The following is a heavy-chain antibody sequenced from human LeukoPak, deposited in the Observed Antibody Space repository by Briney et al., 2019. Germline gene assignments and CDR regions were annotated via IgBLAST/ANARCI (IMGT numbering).Heavy chain of an antibody. Sequence: ASVKVSCKASGYTFTSYGISWVRQAPGQGLEWMGWISAYNGNTNYAQKLQGRVTMTTDTSTSTAYMELRSLRSDDTAVYYCARVLAGSIGDSGSSPFDYWGQGTLVTVSS. CDR3: ARVLAGSIGDSGSSPFDY. CDR2: ISAYNGNT. V-gene: IGHV1-18*01. J-gene: IGHJ4*02. D-gene: IGHD1-26*01. CDR1: GYTFTSYG.